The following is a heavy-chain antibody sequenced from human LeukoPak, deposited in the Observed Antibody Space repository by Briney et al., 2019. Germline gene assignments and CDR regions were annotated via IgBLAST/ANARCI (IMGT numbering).Heavy chain of an antibody. CDR1: GGSISSYY. J-gene: IGHJ4*02. V-gene: IGHV4-4*07. CDR3: ARDRLRFLESMVYYFDY. CDR2: IYTSGST. Sequence: PSETLSLTCTVSGGSISSYYWSWIRQPAGKGLEWIGRIYTSGSTNYNPSLKSRVTMSVDTSKNQFSLKLSSATAADTAVYYCARDRLRFLESMVYYFDYWGQGTLVTVSS. D-gene: IGHD3-3*01.